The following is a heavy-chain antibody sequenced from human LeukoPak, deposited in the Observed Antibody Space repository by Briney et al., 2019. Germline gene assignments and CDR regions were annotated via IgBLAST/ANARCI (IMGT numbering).Heavy chain of an antibody. CDR3: ARSNMIVVAPFDY. CDR2: INPNSGGT. Sequence: ASVKVSCKASGYTFTGYYMHWVRQAPGQGLEWMGWINPNSGGTNYAQKFQGRVTMTRDTSISTAYMELSRLRSDHTAVYYCARSNMIVVAPFDYWGQGTLVTVSS. J-gene: IGHJ4*02. CDR1: GYTFTGYY. D-gene: IGHD3-22*01. V-gene: IGHV1-2*02.